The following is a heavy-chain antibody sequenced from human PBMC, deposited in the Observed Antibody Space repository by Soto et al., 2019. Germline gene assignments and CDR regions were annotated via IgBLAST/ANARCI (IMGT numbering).Heavy chain of an antibody. D-gene: IGHD2-15*01. CDR3: ARVYRGGTCHGIPLDH. V-gene: IGHV1-18*04. Sequence: VQSDGEVKEPGTSVKVSCNASCYSFKTYGHSWLRQAPGQGLEWMGWIGPFSAHKKYAQKFEDSVTLTRATSTRTVYMELRTLSADDSAMYFCARVYRGGTCHGIPLDHRGQGTMVTLS. CDR1: CYSFKTYG. J-gene: IGHJ4*02. CDR2: IGPFSAHK.